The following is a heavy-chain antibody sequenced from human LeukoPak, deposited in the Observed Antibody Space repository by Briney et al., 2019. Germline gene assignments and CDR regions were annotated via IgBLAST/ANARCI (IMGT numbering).Heavy chain of an antibody. V-gene: IGHV3-33*01. CDR1: GFTFSSYG. D-gene: IGHD3-10*01. J-gene: IGHJ4*02. CDR3: ARDPRFTMVRGVAFDY. Sequence: GGSLRPSCAASGFTFSSYGMHWVRQAPGKGLEWVAVIWYDGSNKYYADSVKGRFTISRDNSKNTLYLQMNSLRAEDTAVYYCARDPRFTMVRGVAFDYWGQGTLVTVSS. CDR2: IWYDGSNK.